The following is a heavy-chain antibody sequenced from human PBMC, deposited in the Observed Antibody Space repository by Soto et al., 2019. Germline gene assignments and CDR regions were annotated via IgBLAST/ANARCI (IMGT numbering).Heavy chain of an antibody. CDR3: TRNQAKFDT. J-gene: IGHJ5*02. D-gene: IGHD1-26*01. CDR2: IKQDGSEK. V-gene: IGHV3-7*01. CDR1: GLTFTTYR. Sequence: EGSLRLSCVASGLTFTTYRMTWVRQAPGKGLEWVANIKQDGSEKYYVDSVKGRFTISRDDAENSLYLQMNNLRAEDTAVYYCTRNQAKFDTWGQGTPVTVSS.